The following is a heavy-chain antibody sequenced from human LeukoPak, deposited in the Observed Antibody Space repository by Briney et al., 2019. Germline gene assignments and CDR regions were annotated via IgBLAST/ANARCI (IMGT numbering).Heavy chain of an antibody. CDR2: IIPIFGTA. J-gene: IGHJ4*02. Sequence: GASVKVSCKASGYTFTGYYILWVRQAPGQGLEWMGGIIPIFGTANYAQKFQGRVTITADESTSTAYMELSSLRSEDTAVYYCARVPYCSSTSCYKEYYFDYWGQGTLVTVSS. V-gene: IGHV1-69*13. D-gene: IGHD2-2*02. CDR3: ARVPYCSSTSCYKEYYFDY. CDR1: GYTFTGYY.